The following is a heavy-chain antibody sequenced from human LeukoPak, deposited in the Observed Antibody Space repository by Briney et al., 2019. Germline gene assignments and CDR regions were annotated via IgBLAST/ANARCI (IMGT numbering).Heavy chain of an antibody. CDR2: IRNDGSNK. CDR1: GFSFSTYN. V-gene: IGHV3-30*02. J-gene: IGHJ4*02. Sequence: GESLRLSCAASGFSFSTYNMNWVRQAPGKGLEWVAFIRNDGSNKYYADSVKGRFTISRDNSKNTLYLQMNSLRAEDTAVYYCAKRYYFDYWGQGTLVTVSS. CDR3: AKRYYFDY.